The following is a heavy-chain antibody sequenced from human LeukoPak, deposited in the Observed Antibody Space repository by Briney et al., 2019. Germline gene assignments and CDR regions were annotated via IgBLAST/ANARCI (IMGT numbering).Heavy chain of an antibody. CDR3: AKDEFVASDFTGAFDI. Sequence: GRSLRLSCAASGFTFDDYAMHWVRQAPGKGLEWVPGISWNSGSIGYADSVKGRFTISRDNAKNSLYLQMHSLRTEDIAFYYCAKDEFVASDFTGAFDIWGQGTMVTVSS. J-gene: IGHJ3*02. V-gene: IGHV3-9*03. D-gene: IGHD2-8*02. CDR1: GFTFDDYA. CDR2: ISWNSGSI.